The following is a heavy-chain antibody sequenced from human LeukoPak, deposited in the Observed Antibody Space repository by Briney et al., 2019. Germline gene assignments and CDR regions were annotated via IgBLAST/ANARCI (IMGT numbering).Heavy chain of an antibody. CDR3: VKDRVTWGTVFLDY. CDR1: GGTFSSYA. Sequence: SVKVSCKASGGTFSSYAISWVRQAPGQGLEWMGGIIPIFGTANYAQKFQGRVTITADESTSTAYMELSSLRAEDTAMYYCVKDRVTWGTVFLDYWGQGTLVTVSS. J-gene: IGHJ4*02. D-gene: IGHD3-16*01. V-gene: IGHV1-69*13. CDR2: IIPIFGTA.